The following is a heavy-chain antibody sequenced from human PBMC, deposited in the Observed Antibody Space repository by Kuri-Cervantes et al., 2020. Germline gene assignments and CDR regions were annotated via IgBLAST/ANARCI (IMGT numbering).Heavy chain of an antibody. CDR3: ARHIGVTTYSDF. Sequence: SETLSLTCAVSGGSISSSNWWSWVRQPPGKGLEWIGEIYHSGSTYYNPSLKSRVTISVNTSKNQLSLKLSSVTAVDTAVYYCARHIGVTTYSDFWGQGTLVTVSS. V-gene: IGHV4-4*02. CDR2: IYHSGST. CDR1: GGSISSSNW. J-gene: IGHJ4*02. D-gene: IGHD4-11*01.